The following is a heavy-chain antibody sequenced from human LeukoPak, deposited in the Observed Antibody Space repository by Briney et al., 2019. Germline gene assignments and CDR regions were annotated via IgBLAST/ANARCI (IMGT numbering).Heavy chain of an antibody. CDR1: GFTFSSYG. V-gene: IGHV3-30*18. CDR2: ISYDGSNK. Sequence: GGSLRLSCAASGFTFSSYGMHWVRQAPGKGLEWVAVISYDGSNKYYADSVKGRFTISRDNSKNTLYLQMNSLRAEDTAVYYCAKDDGSGCYDYWGQGTLVTVSS. D-gene: IGHD6-19*01. J-gene: IGHJ4*02. CDR3: AKDDGSGCYDY.